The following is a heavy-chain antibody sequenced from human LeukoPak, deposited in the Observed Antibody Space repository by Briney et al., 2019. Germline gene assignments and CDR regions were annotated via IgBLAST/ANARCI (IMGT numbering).Heavy chain of an antibody. CDR1: GFTFSRYW. CDR3: VRVLSGSWDWFDP. V-gene: IGHV3-74*01. CDR2: INPDGSTT. D-gene: IGHD3-22*01. J-gene: IGHJ5*02. Sequence: GESLRLSCAASGFTFSRYWIHWVRQAPGKGPKWVSCINPDGSTTTYADSVKGRFTISRDNAKNTVYLQMNSLRAEDTALYHCVRVLSGSWDWFDPWGQGTLVTVSS.